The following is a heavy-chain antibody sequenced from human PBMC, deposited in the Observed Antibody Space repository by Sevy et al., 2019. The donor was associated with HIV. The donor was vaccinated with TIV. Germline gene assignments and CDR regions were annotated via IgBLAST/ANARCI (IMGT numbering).Heavy chain of an antibody. D-gene: IGHD1-1*01. CDR2: LYTSGST. Sequence: SETLSLTCSVSGGSITSGFYSWTWIRQPAGKGLEWIGHLYTSGSTNYNSSLKSRVTISVDTSKNQFSLKLNSVTAADTAVYYCARDRRNDNNGHAHYLDVWGKGTTVTVS. CDR3: ARDRRNDNNGHAHYLDV. V-gene: IGHV4-61*09. J-gene: IGHJ6*03. CDR1: GGSITSGFYS.